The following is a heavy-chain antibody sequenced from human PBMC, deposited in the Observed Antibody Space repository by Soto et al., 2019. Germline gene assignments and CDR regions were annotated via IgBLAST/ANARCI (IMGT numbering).Heavy chain of an antibody. CDR3: AHRGPKESLFDL. V-gene: IGHV2-5*02. J-gene: IGHJ4*02. Sequence: QITLKESGPTLVKPTQTLTLTCTFSGFSLSAGGVGVGWIRQPPGKALECLALIYWDDDKRYRPSLKSRLTITKDTSKNQLVLTMTNMDPMDTATYYCAHRGPKESLFDLWGQGTLVTVSS. CDR2: IYWDDDK. CDR1: GFSLSAGGVG.